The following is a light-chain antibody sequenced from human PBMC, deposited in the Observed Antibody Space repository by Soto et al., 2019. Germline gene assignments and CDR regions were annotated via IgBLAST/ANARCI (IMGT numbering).Light chain of an antibody. Sequence: QSVLTQPASVSASPGQSIALSCTGTNSNLGDYNLVSCFQQHPGEVPKLIIYEVTRRPSGVSNRFSGSKSGNTASLTISGLQAEDEDQYYCCSFEGISTFVFGTGTKVTVL. CDR1: NSNLGDYNL. CDR3: CSFEGISTFV. V-gene: IGLV2-23*02. CDR2: EVT. J-gene: IGLJ1*01.